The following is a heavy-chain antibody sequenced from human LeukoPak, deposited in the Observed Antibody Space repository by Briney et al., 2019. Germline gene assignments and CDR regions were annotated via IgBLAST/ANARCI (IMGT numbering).Heavy chain of an antibody. CDR2: IYYSGST. V-gene: IGHV4-59*13. Sequence: SETLSLTCTVSGGFFRSYYWSWIREPPGKGLEWIGYIYYSGSTNYNPSLKRRVTISVDTSKNQFSLKLSSVTAADTAVYYCARDEGDGSYFDNWGQGTLVTVSS. CDR1: GGFFRSYY. J-gene: IGHJ4*02. D-gene: IGHD2-15*01. CDR3: ARDEGDGSYFDN.